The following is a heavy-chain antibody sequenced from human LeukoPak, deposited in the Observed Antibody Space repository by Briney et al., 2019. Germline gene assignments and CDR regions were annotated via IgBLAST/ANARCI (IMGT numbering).Heavy chain of an antibody. J-gene: IGHJ4*02. CDR2: ISGSGGST. V-gene: IGHV3-23*01. Sequence: GGSLRLSCAASGFTFSSYAMSWVRQAPGKGLEWVSAISGSGGSTYYADSVKGRFTISRDNSKNTLYLQMNSLRAEDTAVYYCAKDPYSSGLCTGEFDYWGQGTLVTVSS. CDR3: AKDPYSSGLCTGEFDY. CDR1: GFTFSSYA. D-gene: IGHD6-19*01.